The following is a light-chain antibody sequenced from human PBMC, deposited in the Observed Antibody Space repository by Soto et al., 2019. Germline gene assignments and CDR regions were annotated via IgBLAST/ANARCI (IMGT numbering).Light chain of an antibody. CDR1: QGISSY. J-gene: IGKJ2*01. Sequence: IQLTQSPSSLSSSVGDRVTITCRASQGISSYLAWYQQKPGKAPKLLIYAASTLQSGVPSRFSGSGSGTDLTLTISSLHTEDFATDYCQQLNSYPYTFGQGTKLEIK. CDR3: QQLNSYPYT. CDR2: AAS. V-gene: IGKV1-9*01.